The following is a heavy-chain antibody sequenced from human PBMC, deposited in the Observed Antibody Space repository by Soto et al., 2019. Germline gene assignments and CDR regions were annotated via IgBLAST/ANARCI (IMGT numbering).Heavy chain of an antibody. V-gene: IGHV1-8*01. Sequence: QVQLVQSGAEVKKPGASVKVSCKTSGYTVTGYDINWVRQAAGQGLEWLGWMNSNSGNSGYAHKFQGRVTMTRNTSISTAYMELSSLRSEDTAVYYCARSRSGDYSGSDYWGQGTLVTVSS. J-gene: IGHJ4*02. CDR2: MNSNSGNS. D-gene: IGHD1-26*01. CDR3: ARSRSGDYSGSDY. CDR1: GYTVTGYD.